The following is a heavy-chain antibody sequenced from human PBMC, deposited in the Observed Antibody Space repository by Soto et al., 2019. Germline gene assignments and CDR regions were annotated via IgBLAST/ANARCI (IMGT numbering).Heavy chain of an antibody. CDR3: AIGGGYDEPALAI. D-gene: IGHD3-22*01. V-gene: IGHV4-30-4*01. J-gene: IGHJ3*02. Sequence: SETLSLTCTVSGGAISIGDYCWSWIRQAPGRGREGFGYIYYNGSTNYNPSLKSRLSISICTSKNQFSLEVGSVTATACAVDYCAIGGGYDEPALAIWAKGTRAPAS. CDR1: GGAISIGDYC. CDR2: IYYNGST.